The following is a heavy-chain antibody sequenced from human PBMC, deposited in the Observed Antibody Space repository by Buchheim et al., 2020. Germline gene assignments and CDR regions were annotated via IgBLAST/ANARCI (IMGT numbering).Heavy chain of an antibody. D-gene: IGHD3-22*01. V-gene: IGHV3-11*01. CDR1: GFTFSDYY. J-gene: IGHJ1*01. CDR3: ARGGFDSSGYYYSALKYFQH. CDR2: ITDSGSTI. Sequence: QVQLVESGGGLVMPGGSLRLSCAASGFTFSDYYMNWIRQAPGKGLERISYITDSGSTIYYADSVKGRFTVFRDNAKNSLFPQMTSLTTEDTAIYYCARGGFDSSGYYYSALKYFQHWGQGT.